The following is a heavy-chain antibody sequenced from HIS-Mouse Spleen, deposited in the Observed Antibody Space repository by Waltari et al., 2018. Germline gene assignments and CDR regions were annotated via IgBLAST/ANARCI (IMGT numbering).Heavy chain of an antibody. Sequence: QLQLQETGPGLVKPSETLSLTCTVPGGPILSNSYDWGWIRQPPGKGLEWIGSIYYSGSTYYNPSLKSRVTISVDTSKNQFSLKLSSVTAADTAVYYCAREIPYSSSWYDWYFDLWGRGTLVTVSS. CDR1: GGPILSNSYD. D-gene: IGHD6-13*01. J-gene: IGHJ2*01. CDR2: IYYSGST. V-gene: IGHV4-39*07. CDR3: AREIPYSSSWYDWYFDL.